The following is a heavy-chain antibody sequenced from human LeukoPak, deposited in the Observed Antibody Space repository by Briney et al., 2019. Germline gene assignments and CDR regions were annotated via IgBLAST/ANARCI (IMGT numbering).Heavy chain of an antibody. CDR1: GFTFSSYG. D-gene: IGHD2-2*01. Sequence: GGSLRLSCAASGFTFSSYGMHWVRQAPGKGLEWVAFIPYDGSNKYYGDSVKGRFTISRDNSKNTLYLQMNSLRAEDTAVYYCAKDQCSGTTCYGSPGYWGQGTLVTVSS. CDR2: IPYDGSNK. CDR3: AKDQCSGTTCYGSPGY. J-gene: IGHJ4*02. V-gene: IGHV3-30*02.